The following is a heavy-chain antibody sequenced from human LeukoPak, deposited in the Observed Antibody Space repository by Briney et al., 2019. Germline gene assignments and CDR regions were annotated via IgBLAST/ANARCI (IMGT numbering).Heavy chain of an antibody. D-gene: IGHD3-10*01. CDR3: AKRGVVIRVFLVGFHKEAYYFDS. Sequence: GGSLGLSCAVSGITLSNYGMSWVRQAPGKGLEWVAGISDSGGRTNYADSVKGRFTISRDNPKNTLYLQMNSLRAEDTAVYFCAKRGVVIRVFLVGFHKEAYYFDSWGQGALVTVSS. CDR1: GITLSNYG. J-gene: IGHJ4*02. V-gene: IGHV3-23*01. CDR2: ISDSGGRT.